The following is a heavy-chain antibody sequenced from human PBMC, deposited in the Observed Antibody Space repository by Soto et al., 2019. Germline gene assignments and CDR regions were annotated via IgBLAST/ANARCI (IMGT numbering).Heavy chain of an antibody. CDR3: ARGMVTEAFLEYSSSSYWYFDL. D-gene: IGHD6-6*01. CDR1: GFTFSSYD. V-gene: IGHV3-13*01. CDR2: IGTAGDT. Sequence: GGSLRLSCAASGFTFSSYDMHWVRQATGKGLEWVSAIGTAGDTYYPGSVKGRFTISRENAKNSLYLQMNSLRAEDTAVYYCARGMVTEAFLEYSSSSYWYFDLWGRGTLVTVSS. J-gene: IGHJ2*01.